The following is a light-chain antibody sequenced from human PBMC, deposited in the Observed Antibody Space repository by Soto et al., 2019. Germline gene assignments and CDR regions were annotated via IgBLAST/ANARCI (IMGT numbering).Light chain of an antibody. Sequence: QAVVTQEPSLTVSPGGTVTLTCASSTGAVTSGYYPNWFQQKPGQAPRALIDSTSNKHSWTPARFSGSLRGGKAALTLSGVQPEDEAEYYCLLYYGGPYVVFGGGTKLTVL. V-gene: IGLV7-43*01. CDR3: LLYYGGPYVV. J-gene: IGLJ2*01. CDR1: TGAVTSGYY. CDR2: STS.